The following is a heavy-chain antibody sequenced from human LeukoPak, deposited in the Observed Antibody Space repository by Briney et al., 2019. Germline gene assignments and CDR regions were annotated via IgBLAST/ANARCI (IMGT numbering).Heavy chain of an antibody. CDR2: IYHSGST. D-gene: IGHD6-19*01. J-gene: IGHJ4*02. CDR1: GYSISSGYY. Sequence: SETLSLTCTVSGYSISSGYYWGWIRQPPGKGLEWIGSIYHSGSTYYNPSLKSRVTISVDTSKNQFSLKLSSVTAADTAVYYCARDGIAVAGTQIQYWGQGTLVTVSS. V-gene: IGHV4-38-2*02. CDR3: ARDGIAVAGTQIQY.